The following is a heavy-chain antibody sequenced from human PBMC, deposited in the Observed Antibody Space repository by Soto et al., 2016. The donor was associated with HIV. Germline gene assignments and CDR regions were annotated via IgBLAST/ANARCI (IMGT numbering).Heavy chain of an antibody. CDR2: IRSKANNYAT. D-gene: IGHD2-21*01. J-gene: IGHJ6*02. CDR1: GFTFSGSA. V-gene: IGHV3-73*01. CDR3: TRLLWSHIRTYGMDV. Sequence: EVQLVESGGGLVQPGGSLKLSCAASGFTFSGSAMHWVRQASGKGLEWVGRIRSKANNYATAYAASVKGRFTFSRDDSKNTAYLQMNSLKIEDTAVYYCTRLLWSHIRTYGMDVWGQGLRSPSP.